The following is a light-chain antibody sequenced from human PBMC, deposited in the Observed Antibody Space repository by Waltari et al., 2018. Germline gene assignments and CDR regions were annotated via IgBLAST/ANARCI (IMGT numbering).Light chain of an antibody. CDR1: QSVSTY. V-gene: IGKV3-20*01. J-gene: IGKJ1*01. CDR3: QKYGTIPAT. CDR2: DAS. Sequence: EIVLTQSPGTLSLSPGQRATLSCRASQSVSTYLAWYQQKPGQAPRLLIYDASTRATGIPDRFSGSGSGTDFSLTISRLESEDFAVYYCQKYGTIPATFGQGTKVEI.